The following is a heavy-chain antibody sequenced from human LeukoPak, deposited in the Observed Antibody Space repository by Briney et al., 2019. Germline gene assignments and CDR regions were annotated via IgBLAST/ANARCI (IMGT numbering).Heavy chain of an antibody. CDR3: AREQGWSDSYYGMDV. CDR2: MKEDGSAR. CDR1: GFTFSNYW. V-gene: IGHV3-7*01. Sequence: GGSLRLSCVASGFTFSNYWMSWVRQAPGKGLEWLANMKEDGSARYYVDSMKGRFTISRDNDKNSLYLQMNSLRAEDTAVYYCAREQGWSDSYYGMDVWGQGTTVTVSS. J-gene: IGHJ6*02.